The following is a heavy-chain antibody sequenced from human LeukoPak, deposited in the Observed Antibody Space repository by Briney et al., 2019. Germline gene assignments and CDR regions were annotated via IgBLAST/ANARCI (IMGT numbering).Heavy chain of an antibody. V-gene: IGHV3-30*18. CDR1: GFTFSSYG. CDR2: ISYDGSNK. CDR3: AKDRGRYYHYYYYGMDV. J-gene: IGHJ6*02. D-gene: IGHD3-10*01. Sequence: GGSLRLSCAASGFTFSSYGMHWVRQAPGKGLEWVAVISYDGSNKYYADSVKGRFTISRDNSKNTLYLQMNSLRAEDTAVYYCAKDRGRYYHYYYYGMDVWGQGTTVTVSS.